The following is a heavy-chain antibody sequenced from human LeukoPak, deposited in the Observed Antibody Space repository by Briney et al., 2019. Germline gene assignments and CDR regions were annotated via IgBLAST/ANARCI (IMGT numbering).Heavy chain of an antibody. CDR3: ARGGREDYYGSGSYYHHNY. CDR2: ISGSGGST. V-gene: IGHV3-23*01. D-gene: IGHD3-10*01. CDR1: GFTFSSYA. J-gene: IGHJ4*02. Sequence: GGSLRLSCAASGFTFSSYAMSWVRQAPGKGLEWVSAISGSGGSTYYADSVKGRFTISRDNSKNTLYLQMNSLRAEDTAVYYCARGGREDYYGSGSYYHHNYWGQGTLVTVSS.